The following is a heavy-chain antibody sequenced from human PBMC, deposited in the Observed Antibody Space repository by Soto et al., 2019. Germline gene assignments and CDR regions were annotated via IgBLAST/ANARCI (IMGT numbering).Heavy chain of an antibody. CDR3: ARPQDYVWGPFGTSGGDMDV. CDR1: GFTFRTYT. CDR2: IRGFSPYT. D-gene: IGHD3-16*01. V-gene: IGHV3-21*01. Sequence: VGSLRLSCISSGFTFRTYTMNWVRQAPGKGLEWVSGIRGFSPYTFYADSVKGRFTISRDNAKNSLYLQMNSLRAEDTAVYYCARPQDYVWGPFGTSGGDMDVWGQGTTVTVSS. J-gene: IGHJ6*02.